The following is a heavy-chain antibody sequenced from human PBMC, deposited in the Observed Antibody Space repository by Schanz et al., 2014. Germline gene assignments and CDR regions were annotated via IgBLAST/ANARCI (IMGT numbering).Heavy chain of an antibody. V-gene: IGHV3-23*04. CDR2: ISGRDGST. Sequence: EVQLVESGGGLVQPGGSLRLSCAASGFTFSSYAMSWVRQAPGKGLEWVSAISGRDGSTYYADSVRGRFTISRDNSKNTLYLQMNSLRAEDTAVYYCAKGRFGELSAFDIWGQGTMVTVSS. CDR1: GFTFSSYA. D-gene: IGHD3-10*01. CDR3: AKGRFGELSAFDI. J-gene: IGHJ3*02.